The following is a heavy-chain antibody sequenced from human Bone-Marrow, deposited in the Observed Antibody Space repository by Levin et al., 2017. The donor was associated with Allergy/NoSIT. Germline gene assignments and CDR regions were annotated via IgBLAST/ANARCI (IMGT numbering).Heavy chain of an antibody. J-gene: IGHJ4*02. D-gene: IGHD6-19*01. CDR3: AKLESSAVADF. CDR1: GFTFTNYA. Sequence: QAGGSLRLSCAAAGFTFTNYAMSWVRQAPGKGLEWVSAITGGGGSTYFADSVNGRFTISRDNSKNTLYLQMTSLRVEDTAIYYCAKLESSAVADFWGQGTLVTVSS. CDR2: ITGGGGST. V-gene: IGHV3-23*01.